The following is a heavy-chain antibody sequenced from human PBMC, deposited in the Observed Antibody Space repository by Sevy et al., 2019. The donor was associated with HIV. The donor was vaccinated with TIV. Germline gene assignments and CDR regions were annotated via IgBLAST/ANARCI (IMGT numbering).Heavy chain of an antibody. CDR3: AREGGYSDQGMDV. CDR1: GFTFSSYSLSSYS. CDR2: ISSGSSYI. J-gene: IGHJ6*02. V-gene: IGHV3-21*01. D-gene: IGHD5-12*01. Sequence: GGSLRLSCAASGFTFSSYSLSSYSMNWVRQAPGKGLEWVSSISSGSSYIFYADSVKGRFTISRDNAKNSLYLQMNSLRAEDTAVYYCAREGGYSDQGMDVWGQGTTVTVSS.